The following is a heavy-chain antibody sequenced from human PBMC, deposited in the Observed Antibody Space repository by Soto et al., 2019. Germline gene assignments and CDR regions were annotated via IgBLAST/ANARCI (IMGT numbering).Heavy chain of an antibody. CDR2: FVVGSGNI. CDR3: AARSGYYTSNYYMDV. D-gene: IGHD3-3*01. V-gene: IGHV1-58*02. J-gene: IGHJ6*03. CDR1: GFTFTSSA. Sequence: QMQLVQSGPAVKKPATSVKVSCKASGFTFTSSAIQWVWQARGRRLERIGWFVVGSGNIRYAQKFQERVTITRDMSATKAYMELSSLRSEDTAVYYCAARSGYYTSNYYMDVWGKVTTVSVSS.